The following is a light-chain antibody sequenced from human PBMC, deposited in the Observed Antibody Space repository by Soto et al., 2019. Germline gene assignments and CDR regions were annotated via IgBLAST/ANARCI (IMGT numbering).Light chain of an antibody. CDR2: DVN. J-gene: IGLJ1*01. CDR1: SSDVGGSDF. V-gene: IGLV2-14*03. CDR3: SSYTTGNTPYV. Sequence: QPASVSGSPGQSIAISCTGTSSDVGGSDFVSWYQHHPGKAPKLIIHDVNNRPSGVSARFSGSKSGNTASLTISGLQAEDEADYFCSSYTTGNTPYVFGAGTKLTVL.